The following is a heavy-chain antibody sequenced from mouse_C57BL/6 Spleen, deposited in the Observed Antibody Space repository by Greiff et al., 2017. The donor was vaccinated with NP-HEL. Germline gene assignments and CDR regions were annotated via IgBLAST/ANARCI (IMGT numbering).Heavy chain of an antibody. CDR2: IHPNSGST. V-gene: IGHV1-64*01. CDR1: GYTFTSYW. Sequence: QVQLQQPGAELVKPGASVKLSCKASGYTFTSYWMHWVKQRPGQGLEWIGMIHPNSGSTNYNEKFKSKATLTVDKSSSTAYMQLSSLTSEDSAVYYCARLNYYGSDWYFDVWGTGTTVTVSS. D-gene: IGHD1-1*01. CDR3: ARLNYYGSDWYFDV. J-gene: IGHJ1*03.